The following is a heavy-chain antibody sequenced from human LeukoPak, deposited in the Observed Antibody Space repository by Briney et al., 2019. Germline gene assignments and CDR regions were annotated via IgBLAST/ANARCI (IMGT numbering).Heavy chain of an antibody. CDR1: GFTFSSYS. J-gene: IGHJ5*02. Sequence: GGSLRLSCAASGFTFSSYSMNCVRQAPGKGLEWVSSISSSSSYIYYADFVKGRFTISRDKAESTLYMQMNSLRAEDTAVYYCAREATVNIVVVPAPNWFDPWGQGTLVTVSS. V-gene: IGHV3-21*01. D-gene: IGHD2-2*01. CDR2: ISSSSSYI. CDR3: AREATVNIVVVPAPNWFDP.